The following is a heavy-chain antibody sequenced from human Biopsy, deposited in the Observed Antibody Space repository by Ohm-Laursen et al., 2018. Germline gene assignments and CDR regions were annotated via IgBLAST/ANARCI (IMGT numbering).Heavy chain of an antibody. Sequence: GSLRLSCAASRFTFSDYFMSWIRQAPGKGLERVSYISSSGITAHYADSVKGRFTISRDNAKNSLYLQMNSLRAEDTAIYYCARSGWNFEFDSWGKGTLVAVSS. D-gene: IGHD6-19*01. CDR1: RFTFSDYF. J-gene: IGHJ4*02. CDR2: ISSSGITA. CDR3: ARSGWNFEFDS. V-gene: IGHV3-11*01.